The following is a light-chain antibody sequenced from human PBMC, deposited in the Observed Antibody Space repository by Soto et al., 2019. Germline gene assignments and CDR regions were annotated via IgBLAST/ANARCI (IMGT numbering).Light chain of an antibody. CDR3: QQTHSIPLS. J-gene: IGKJ3*01. CDR2: ATS. Sequence: IQMTQSPSSVSASVGDRVTMTCRAIQGVGGWLAWYQQKPGKGPKLLIYATSRLHSGVPSRFSGSGSGTDFTLSISSLQPEDFATYYCQQTHSIPLSFGPGTKVDIK. CDR1: QGVGGW. V-gene: IGKV1-12*01.